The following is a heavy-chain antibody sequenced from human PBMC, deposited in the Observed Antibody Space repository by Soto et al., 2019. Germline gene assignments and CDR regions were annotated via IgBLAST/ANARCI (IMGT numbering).Heavy chain of an antibody. CDR3: ARRERYYGSPGWFDP. V-gene: IGHV4-39*01. Sequence: SETLSLTCSVSAGSISSFTYYWGWIRQPPGKGLEWIGTVYYNENTYYNPSLKTRVTITVDTAKNQFSLNLRSVTAADTAMYFCARRERYYGSPGWFDPWGPGALVTVSS. CDR1: AGSISSFTYY. J-gene: IGHJ5*02. CDR2: VYYNENT. D-gene: IGHD3-10*01.